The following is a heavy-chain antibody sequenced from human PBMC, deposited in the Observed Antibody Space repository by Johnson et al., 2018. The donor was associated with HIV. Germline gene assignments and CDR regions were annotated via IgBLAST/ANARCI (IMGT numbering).Heavy chain of an antibody. J-gene: IGHJ3*01. CDR3: ARYPIRDDAFGV. V-gene: IGHV3-30-3*01. CDR2: ISYDGTNK. CDR1: GFTFSNYA. Sequence: QVQLVESGGGLVQPGGSLRLSCAASGFTFSNYAMNWVRQAPGKGLEWVAVISYDGTNKYYANSVKGRFTISRDNAKNSLYLQMNSLRVEDTAVYYSARYPIRDDAFGVWGQGTMVTVSS. D-gene: IGHD5-12*01.